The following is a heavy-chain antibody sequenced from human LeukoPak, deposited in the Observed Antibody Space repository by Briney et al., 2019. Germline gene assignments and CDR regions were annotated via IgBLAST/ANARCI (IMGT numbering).Heavy chain of an antibody. V-gene: IGHV4-34*01. D-gene: IGHD3-22*01. J-gene: IGHJ4*02. CDR3: ARTTMIAHATNY. CDR1: GGSFSGYY. CDR2: INHSGST. Sequence: SETLSLTCAVYGGSFSGYYWSWIRQPPGEGLEWIGEINHSGSTNYNPSLKSRVTISVDTSKNQFSLKLSSVTAADTAVYYCARTTMIAHATNYWGQGTLVTVSS.